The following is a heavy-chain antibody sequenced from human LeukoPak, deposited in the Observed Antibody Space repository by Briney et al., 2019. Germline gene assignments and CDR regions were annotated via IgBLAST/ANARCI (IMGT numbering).Heavy chain of an antibody. V-gene: IGHV4-38-2*02. J-gene: IGHJ4*02. CDR2: INHSGST. CDR1: GYSISSGYY. CDR3: ARHYRYYYGSGSTHFDY. Sequence: SETLSLTCTVSGYSISSGYYWGWIRQPPGKGLEWIGEINHSGSTNYNPSLKSRVTISVDTSKNQFSLKLSSVTAADTAVYYCARHYRYYYGSGSTHFDYWGQGTLVTVSS. D-gene: IGHD3-10*01.